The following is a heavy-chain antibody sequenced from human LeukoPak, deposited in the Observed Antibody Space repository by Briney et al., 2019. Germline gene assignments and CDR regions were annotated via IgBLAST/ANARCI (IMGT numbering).Heavy chain of an antibody. Sequence: SETLSLTCTVSGGSIDTYYWSWIRQPPGKGLEWIGYIYYFGSTDYDPSLKSRVTISVDTSKNQFSLSLRSVTAADTAVYYCEKLGSPRAYWGQGILVRVSS. CDR1: GGSIDTYY. CDR3: EKLGSPRAY. J-gene: IGHJ4*02. D-gene: IGHD7-27*01. V-gene: IGHV4-59*01. CDR2: IYYFGST.